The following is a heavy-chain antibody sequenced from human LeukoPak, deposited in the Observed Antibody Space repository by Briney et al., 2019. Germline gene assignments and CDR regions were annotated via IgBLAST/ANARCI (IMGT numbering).Heavy chain of an antibody. CDR1: GLTLSSYA. J-gene: IGHJ5*02. D-gene: IGHD1-1*01. CDR3: ARDPGTTGRRGNWFDP. CDR2: ISYDGSNK. V-gene: IGHV3-30-3*01. Sequence: GGSLRLSCAVSGLTLSSYAMHLVRQAPGKGLEWVAVISYDGSNKYYADSVKGQFTISRDNSENTLDLQMNGLRAEDTAVYYCARDPGTTGRRGNWFDPWGQGTLVTVSS.